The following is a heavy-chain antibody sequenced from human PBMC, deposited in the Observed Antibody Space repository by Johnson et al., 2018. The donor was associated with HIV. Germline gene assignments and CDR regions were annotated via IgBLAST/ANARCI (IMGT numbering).Heavy chain of an antibody. Sequence: VQLVESGGGVVRPGGSLRLSCAASGFTFSSYWMNWVRQAPGQGLEWVANIKPDGSEKYTVDSVKGRFSISRDNAKNSLYLQMNSLRAEDTAGYYCARDATAAGARTFDIWGQGTMVTVSS. CDR3: ARDATAAGARTFDI. V-gene: IGHV3-7*01. CDR1: GFTFSSYW. J-gene: IGHJ3*02. CDR2: IKPDGSEK. D-gene: IGHD6-13*01.